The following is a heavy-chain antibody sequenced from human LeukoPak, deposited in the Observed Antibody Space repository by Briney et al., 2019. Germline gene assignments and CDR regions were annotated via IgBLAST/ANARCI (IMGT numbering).Heavy chain of an antibody. Sequence: GESLRISCQGSGYSFTSYWISWVRQMPRRGLEWLGRIDRSDSYTNYSPSYQGHVTISADKSISTAYLQWSSLKASDTAMYYCARLTRDYCSGGSCYSKGDYWGQGTLVTVSS. D-gene: IGHD2-15*01. CDR3: ARLTRDYCSGGSCYSKGDY. V-gene: IGHV5-10-1*01. CDR2: IDRSDSYT. CDR1: GYSFTSYW. J-gene: IGHJ4*02.